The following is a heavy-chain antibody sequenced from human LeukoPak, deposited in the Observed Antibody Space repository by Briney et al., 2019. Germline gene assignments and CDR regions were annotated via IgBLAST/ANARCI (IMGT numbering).Heavy chain of an antibody. CDR1: GGSVSSGSYF. D-gene: IGHD4-17*01. V-gene: IGHV4-61*01. J-gene: IGHJ4*02. CDR2: VSYSGSI. Sequence: SETLSLTCTVSGGSVSSGSYFWNWIRQPPGKGLEWIGYVSYSGSINYSPSLKSRITISIDTSKNEISLKLSSVTAADTAMYFCARADLGCLSTVTFDYWGQGTLVTVSS. CDR3: ARADLGCLSTVTFDY.